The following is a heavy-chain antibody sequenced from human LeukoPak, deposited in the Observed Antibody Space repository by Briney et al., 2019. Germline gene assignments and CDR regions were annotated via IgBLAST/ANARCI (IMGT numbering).Heavy chain of an antibody. CDR3: ARSSGDIVAVPAAIYAFDI. D-gene: IGHD2-2*01. J-gene: IGHJ3*02. CDR2: IIPIFGTA. Sequence: SVKVSCKASGGTFSSYAISWVRQVPGQGLEWMGGIIPIFGTANYAQKFQGRVTITTDESTSTAYLELSSLRSEDTAVYYCARSSGDIVAVPAAIYAFDIWGQGTMVTVSS. V-gene: IGHV1-69*05. CDR1: GGTFSSYA.